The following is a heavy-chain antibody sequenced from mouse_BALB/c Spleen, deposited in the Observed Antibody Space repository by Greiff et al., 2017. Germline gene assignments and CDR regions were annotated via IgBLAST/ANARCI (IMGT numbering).Heavy chain of an antibody. J-gene: IGHJ4*01. V-gene: IGHV1-7*01. Sequence: VKLQESGAELAKPGASVKMSCKASGYTFTSYWMHWVKQRPGQGLEWIGYINPSTGYTEYNQKFKDKATLTADKSSSTAYMQLSSLTSEDSAVYYCASRNYDGSYAMDYWGQGTSVTVSS. D-gene: IGHD2-3*01. CDR3: ASRNYDGSYAMDY. CDR2: INPSTGYT. CDR1: GYTFTSYW.